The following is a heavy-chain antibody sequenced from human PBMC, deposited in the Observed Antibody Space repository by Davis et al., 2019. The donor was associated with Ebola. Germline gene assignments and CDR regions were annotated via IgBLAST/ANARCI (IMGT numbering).Heavy chain of an antibody. CDR1: GFTFSNYW. D-gene: IGHD6-19*01. CDR2: VYSDGSST. Sequence: GESLKISCAASGFTFSNYWMHWVRQAPGKGLVWVSRVYSDGSSTTYADSVKGRFTISRDNAKNTLYLQMNSLRAEDAAVYYCARGDRAVAGSPLDYWGQGTLVTVSS. V-gene: IGHV3-74*01. CDR3: ARGDRAVAGSPLDY. J-gene: IGHJ4*02.